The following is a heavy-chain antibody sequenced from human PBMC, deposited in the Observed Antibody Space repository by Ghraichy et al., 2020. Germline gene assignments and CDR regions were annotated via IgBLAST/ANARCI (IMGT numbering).Heavy chain of an antibody. V-gene: IGHV3-74*01. D-gene: IGHD3-16*01. J-gene: IGHJ6*02. CDR3: ARDLGECFGIDV. CDR2: INSDGSRT. CDR1: GFTFSTYW. Sequence: GGSLRLSCAASGFTFSTYWIHWVRQAPGKGLVWVSRINSDGSRTSFADSVKGRLTISRDTAKNTVFLQMNSLRGEDTAVYYCARDLGECFGIDVWGQGTTVTVSS.